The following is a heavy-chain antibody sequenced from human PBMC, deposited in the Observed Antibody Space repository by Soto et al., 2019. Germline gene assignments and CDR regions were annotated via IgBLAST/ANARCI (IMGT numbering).Heavy chain of an antibody. V-gene: IGHV3-30-3*01. D-gene: IGHD2-15*01. CDR3: ARDYSYQRAMDV. CDR1: GFTFSNLA. CDR2: ISYDGSHK. J-gene: IGHJ6*02. Sequence: SLRLSCAASGFTFSNLAMYWVRQAPGKGLEWVTVISYDGSHKYYADSVKGRFTISRDNSKNTLYLQMNNLRAEDSAVYFCARDYSYQRAMDVWGQGTTVTVSS.